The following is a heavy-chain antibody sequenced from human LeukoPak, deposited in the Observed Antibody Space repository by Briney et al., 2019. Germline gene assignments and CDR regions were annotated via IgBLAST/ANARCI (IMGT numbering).Heavy chain of an antibody. Sequence: GGSLRLSCAASGFTFSSYWMSWVRQAPGKGLEWVANIKQDGSEKYYVDSVRGRFTISRDNAKNSLYLQMNSLRAEDTAVYYCARDNDYYDSSGYYYSYNWFDPWGQGTLVTVSS. CDR3: ARDNDYYDSSGYYYSYNWFDP. J-gene: IGHJ5*02. D-gene: IGHD3-22*01. CDR1: GFTFSSYW. V-gene: IGHV3-7*01. CDR2: IKQDGSEK.